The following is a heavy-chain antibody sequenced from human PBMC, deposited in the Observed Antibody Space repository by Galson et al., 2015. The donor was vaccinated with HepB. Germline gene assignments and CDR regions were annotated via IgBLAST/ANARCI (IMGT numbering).Heavy chain of an antibody. D-gene: IGHD4-17*01. Sequence: SLRLSCAASGFTFSSYSMNWVRQAPGKGLEWVSSISSSSSYIYYADSVKGRFTISRDNAKNSLYLQMNSLRAEDTAVYYCAREPAYGDHPYARWYFDLWGRGTLVTVSS. CDR1: GFTFSSYS. J-gene: IGHJ2*01. CDR2: ISSSSSYI. V-gene: IGHV3-21*01. CDR3: AREPAYGDHPYARWYFDL.